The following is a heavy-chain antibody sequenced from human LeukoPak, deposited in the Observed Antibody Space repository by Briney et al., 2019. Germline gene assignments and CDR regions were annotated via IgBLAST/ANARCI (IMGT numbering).Heavy chain of an antibody. CDR3: AKGHGSGTYWVFND. CDR2: ISGSGGTT. V-gene: IGHV3-23*01. Sequence: GGSLRLSCAASGFTFSTYAMSWVRQAPGKGLEWVSVISGSGGTTYYADSVKGRFTISRDNSKNTLYLQMNSLRAEDTAVYYCAKGHGSGTYWVFNDWGQGTLVTVSS. J-gene: IGHJ4*02. D-gene: IGHD3-10*01. CDR1: GFTFSTYA.